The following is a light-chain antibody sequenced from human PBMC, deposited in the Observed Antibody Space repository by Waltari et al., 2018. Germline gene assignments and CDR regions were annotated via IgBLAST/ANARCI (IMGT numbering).Light chain of an antibody. CDR1: QSLLYSNGYNY. V-gene: IGKV2-28*01. CDR2: LGS. Sequence: DIVMTQSPLSLPVTPGEPASISCRSSQSLLYSNGYNYLDWYLQKPGQSPQLLIYLGSNRASGVPDRFSGSGSGTDFTLKISRLEAEDVGVYYCMQAVQTPLTFGGGTKVEIK. J-gene: IGKJ4*01. CDR3: MQAVQTPLT.